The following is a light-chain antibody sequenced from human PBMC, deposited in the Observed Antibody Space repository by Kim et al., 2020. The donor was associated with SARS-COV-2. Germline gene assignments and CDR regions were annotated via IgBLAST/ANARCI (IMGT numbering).Light chain of an antibody. CDR3: QQYNRWPPYI. J-gene: IGKJ2*01. V-gene: IGKV3-15*01. Sequence: EIVMTQSPATLSVSPGERATLSCRASQSVSSNLAWYQQKPGQAPRLLIYGASIRATGIPARFSGSGSGTEFTLTISSLQSEDFAVYYCQQYNRWPPYIFGQVTKLEI. CDR1: QSVSSN. CDR2: GAS.